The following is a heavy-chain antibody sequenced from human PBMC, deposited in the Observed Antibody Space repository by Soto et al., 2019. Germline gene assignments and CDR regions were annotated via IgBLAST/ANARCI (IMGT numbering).Heavy chain of an antibody. CDR3: ARVGDPIWFGELPYGMDV. CDR1: GYTFTSYG. V-gene: IGHV1-18*01. Sequence: QVQLVQSGAEVKNPGASVKVSCKASGYTFTSYGISWVRQAPGQGLEWMGWISAYNGNTNYAQKLQGRVTMTTDTSTSTAYMELRSLRSDDTAVYYCARVGDPIWFGELPYGMDVWGQGTTVTVSS. CDR2: ISAYNGNT. D-gene: IGHD3-10*01. J-gene: IGHJ6*02.